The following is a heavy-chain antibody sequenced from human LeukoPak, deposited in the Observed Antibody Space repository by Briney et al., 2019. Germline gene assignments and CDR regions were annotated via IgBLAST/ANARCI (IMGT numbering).Heavy chain of an antibody. D-gene: IGHD1-1*01. CDR3: AKRVSGTTFY. CDR2: ISGSGATT. V-gene: IGHV3-23*01. Sequence: PGGSLRLSCAASGFTFSSYVMSWVRQAPGKGLEWVSAISGSGATTYYADSVKGRFTISRDNSKNTLYLHMNNLRAEDTAVYYCAKRVSGTTFYWAQGTLVTVSS. J-gene: IGHJ4*02. CDR1: GFTFSSYV.